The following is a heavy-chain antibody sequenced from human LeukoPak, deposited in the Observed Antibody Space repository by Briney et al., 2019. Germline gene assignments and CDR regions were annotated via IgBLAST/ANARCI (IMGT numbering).Heavy chain of an antibody. D-gene: IGHD2-8*02. V-gene: IGHV3-23*01. J-gene: IGHJ4*02. CDR2: ISGSGGST. CDR3: ANFYTGIANSYFDY. CDR1: GFTFSSYA. Sequence: LPGGSLRLSCAASGFTFSSYAMSWVRQAPGKGLEWVSAISGSGGSTYYADSVKGRFTISRDNYKNTLYLQMNSLRAEDTAVYYCANFYTGIANSYFDYWGQGTLVTVSS.